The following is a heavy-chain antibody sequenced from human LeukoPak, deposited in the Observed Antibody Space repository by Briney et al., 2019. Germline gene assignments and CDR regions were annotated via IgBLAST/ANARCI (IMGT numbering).Heavy chain of an antibody. CDR1: GGSISGTNW. J-gene: IGHJ4*02. CDR2: ISLRGLT. V-gene: IGHV4-4*02. Sequence: PSETLSLTCGVSGGSISGTNWWSWVRQPPGQGLEWIGEISLRGLTNYNPSLRSRLTMSLDESKNQVSLNLTSVTAADPAVYYCSRERGPFSPFGFWGQGTLVSVHS. D-gene: IGHD3-10*01. CDR3: SRERGPFSPFGF.